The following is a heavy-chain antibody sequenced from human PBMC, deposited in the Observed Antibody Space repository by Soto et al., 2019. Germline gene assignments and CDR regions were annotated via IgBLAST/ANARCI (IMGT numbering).Heavy chain of an antibody. D-gene: IGHD3-22*01. CDR3: ARDWMVPYYYDSSGPYRMDV. J-gene: IGHJ6*02. Sequence: GGSLRLSCAASGFPFSSYCMHLVRQAPGKGLECVSVIWYAGSNKYYADSVKGRFTISRDNSKNTLYLQMNSLRAEDTAVYYCARDWMVPYYYDSSGPYRMDVWGQGTTVNVCS. CDR1: GFPFSSYC. CDR2: IWYAGSNK. V-gene: IGHV3-33*01.